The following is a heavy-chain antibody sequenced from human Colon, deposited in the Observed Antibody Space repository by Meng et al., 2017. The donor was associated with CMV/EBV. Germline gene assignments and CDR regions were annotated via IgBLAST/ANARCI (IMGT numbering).Heavy chain of an antibody. J-gene: IGHJ4*02. V-gene: IGHV3-11*04. CDR1: GFTISDRH. CDR2: VTRDSMI. Sequence: GESLKISCEVSGFTISDRHMSWIRQAPGKGLDWIIYVTRDSMIYSADSVRGRFTISRDNAKNSLYLQMNSLRGEDTAVYYCGRNRVDHWGQGTLVTVSS. CDR3: GRNRVDH. D-gene: IGHD3-10*01.